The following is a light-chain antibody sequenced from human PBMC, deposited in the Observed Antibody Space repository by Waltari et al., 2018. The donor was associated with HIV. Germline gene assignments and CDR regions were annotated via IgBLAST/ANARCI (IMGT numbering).Light chain of an antibody. CDR2: GSS. CDR3: AVWDDSLSEYV. Sequence: QSVLTQPPSASGAPGQRLTISCSGRFSNIGSNTVNWYQQLPGTAPRLLIYGSSQRPSGVPDRFSGSRSDTSASLDISGLHSEDEGDYYCAVWDDSLSEYVFATGTKVFVL. J-gene: IGLJ1*01. V-gene: IGLV1-44*01. CDR1: FSNIGSNT.